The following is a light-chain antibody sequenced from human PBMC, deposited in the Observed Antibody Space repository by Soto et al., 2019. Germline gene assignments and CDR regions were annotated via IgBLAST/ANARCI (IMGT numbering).Light chain of an antibody. CDR1: QSVSSD. CDR3: QQYNNWPPT. CDR2: GAS. V-gene: IGKV3-15*01. J-gene: IGKJ5*01. Sequence: EIVMTQSPATQSVSPGERSTLSCRASQSVSSDLAWYQQKPGQAPRLLIYGASTRAIGIPARFSGSGSGTEFTLTISSLQSEDFAVYYCQQYNNWPPTFAQGTRLEIK.